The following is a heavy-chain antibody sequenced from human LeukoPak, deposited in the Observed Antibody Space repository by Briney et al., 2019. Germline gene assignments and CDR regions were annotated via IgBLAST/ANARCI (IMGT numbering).Heavy chain of an antibody. CDR2: ISAYNGNT. Sequence: ASVKVSCKASGYTFTSYGISWVRQAPGQGLEWMGWISAYNGNTNYAQKLQGRVAMTTDTSTSTAYMELRSLRSDDTAVYYCARDLGLELRIRVLGDYWGQGTLVTVSS. V-gene: IGHV1-18*01. CDR3: ARDLGLELRIRVLGDY. D-gene: IGHD1-7*01. CDR1: GYTFTSYG. J-gene: IGHJ4*02.